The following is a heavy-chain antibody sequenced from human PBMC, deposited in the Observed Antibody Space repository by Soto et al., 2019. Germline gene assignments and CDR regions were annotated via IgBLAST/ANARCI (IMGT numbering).Heavy chain of an antibody. D-gene: IGHD4-17*01. J-gene: IGHJ2*01. CDR3: ARQTTGTHPGDWYFDL. CDR1: GYTFTSYY. Sequence: QVQLVQSGAEVKKPGASVKVSCKASGYTFTSYYMHWVRQAPGQGLEWMGIINPSGGSTSYAQKFQGRVTMTRDASTSPVYMDLGSLRSEDTAVYYCARQTTGTHPGDWYFDLWGRGSLVTVSS. CDR2: INPSGGST. V-gene: IGHV1-46*01.